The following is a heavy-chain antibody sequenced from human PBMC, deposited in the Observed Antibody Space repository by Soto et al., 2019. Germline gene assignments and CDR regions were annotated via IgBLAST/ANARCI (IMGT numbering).Heavy chain of an antibody. D-gene: IGHD6-19*01. Sequence: PSETLSLTCTVSGGSISSYYWSWIRQPPGKGLEWIGYIYYSGSTNYNPSLKSRVTISVDTSKNQFSLKLSSVTAADTAVYYCARTKYSSGWHDAFDIWGQGTMVTVS. J-gene: IGHJ3*02. V-gene: IGHV4-59*01. CDR1: GGSISSYY. CDR3: ARTKYSSGWHDAFDI. CDR2: IYYSGST.